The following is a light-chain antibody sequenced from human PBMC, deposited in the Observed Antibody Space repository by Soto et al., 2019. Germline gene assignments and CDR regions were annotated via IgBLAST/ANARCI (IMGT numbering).Light chain of an antibody. J-gene: IGLJ2*01. CDR2: LNSDGSH. CDR3: QTWVTGIQV. Sequence: QPVLTQSPPASASLGASVKLTCTLSSGHSSYAIAWHQQRPEKGPRYLMKLNSDGSHSKGDGIPDRFSGSSSGAERYLTISSLQSEDEADYYCQTWVTGIQVFGGGTKVTVL. V-gene: IGLV4-69*01. CDR1: SGHSSYA.